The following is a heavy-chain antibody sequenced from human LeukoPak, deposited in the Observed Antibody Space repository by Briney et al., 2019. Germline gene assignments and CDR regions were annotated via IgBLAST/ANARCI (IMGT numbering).Heavy chain of an antibody. CDR2: IKQDGSET. Sequence: GGSLRLSCAASGFTFSNYWMNWVRQAPGKGLEWAANIKQDGSETYYVDSVKGRFTISRDNAKNSLYLEMNSLRDEDTAVYYCARGGSGYSYGKIDSWGQGILVTVSS. J-gene: IGHJ4*02. CDR3: ARGGSGYSYGKIDS. V-gene: IGHV3-7*01. D-gene: IGHD5-18*01. CDR1: GFTFSNYW.